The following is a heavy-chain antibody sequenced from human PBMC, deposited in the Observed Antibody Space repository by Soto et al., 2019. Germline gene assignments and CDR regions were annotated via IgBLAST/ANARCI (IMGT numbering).Heavy chain of an antibody. CDR2: IYHSGRT. CDR3: ARGGIGMDGYWYFDL. D-gene: IGHD1-26*01. J-gene: IGHJ2*01. Sequence: QLQLQESGSGLVKPSQTLSLTCAVSGGSISSGGYSWSWIRQPPGKGLEWIGYIYHSGRTYYNPSLNGSVTTSVDRSKNQVSLKLSSVTAADTAVYYCARGGIGMDGYWYFDLWGRGTLVTVSS. V-gene: IGHV4-30-2*01. CDR1: GGSISSGGYS.